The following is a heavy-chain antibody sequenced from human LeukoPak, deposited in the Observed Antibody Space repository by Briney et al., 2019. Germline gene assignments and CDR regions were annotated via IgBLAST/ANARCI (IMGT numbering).Heavy chain of an antibody. J-gene: IGHJ5*02. CDR3: ARDRSGDDDFWSGYYTNYFDP. Sequence: GGSLRLSCAASGFTVRSNYMSWVRPAPGKGLEWVSFIYAGGNTYYSDSVKGRFTISRDNSKNALYLQMNSLRAEDTAVYYCARDRSGDDDFWSGYYTNYFDPWGQGTLVTVSS. CDR1: GFTVRSNY. CDR2: IYAGGNT. D-gene: IGHD3-3*01. V-gene: IGHV3-66*01.